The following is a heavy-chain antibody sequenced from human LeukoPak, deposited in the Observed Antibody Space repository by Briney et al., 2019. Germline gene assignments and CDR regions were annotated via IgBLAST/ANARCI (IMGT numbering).Heavy chain of an antibody. J-gene: IGHJ3*02. V-gene: IGHV3-23*01. CDR1: GFTFSSYA. CDR3: AKDLWATIAVAATGLDAFDI. D-gene: IGHD6-19*01. Sequence: GGSLRLSCAASGFTFSSYAMSWVRQAPGKGLEWVSAISGSGGSTYYADSVKGRFTIPRDNSKNTLYLQMNSLRAEDTAVYYCAKDLWATIAVAATGLDAFDIWGQGTMVTVSS. CDR2: ISGSGGST.